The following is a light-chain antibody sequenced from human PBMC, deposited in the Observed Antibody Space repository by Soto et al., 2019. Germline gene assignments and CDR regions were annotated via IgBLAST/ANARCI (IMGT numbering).Light chain of an antibody. Sequence: DIQMTQSPSTLSAXXGDTLTITXXSSQSMSGWLAWXQHKPGKAPTRLIYNVSALKRGFPLMFXGXXXGTEFTLTISSLQPDDFAXYYCQQYDRFSVTFGQGTKVEIK. CDR1: QSMSGW. J-gene: IGKJ1*01. CDR2: NVS. V-gene: IGKV1-5*01. CDR3: QQYDRFSVT.